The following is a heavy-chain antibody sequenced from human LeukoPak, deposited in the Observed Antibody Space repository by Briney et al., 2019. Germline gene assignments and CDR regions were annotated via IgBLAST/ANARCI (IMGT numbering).Heavy chain of an antibody. J-gene: IGHJ6*03. CDR3: ARGLAGTNYGSGSYPMGYYYYYMDV. CDR1: GGSISSGSYY. V-gene: IGHV4-61*02. Sequence: PSQTLSLTCTVSGGSISSGSYYWSWIRQPAGKGLEWIGRIYTSGSTNYNPSLKSRVTISVDTSKNQFSLKLSSVTAADTAVYYCARGLAGTNYGSGSYPMGYYYYYMDVWGKGTTVTVSS. D-gene: IGHD3-10*01. CDR2: IYTSGST.